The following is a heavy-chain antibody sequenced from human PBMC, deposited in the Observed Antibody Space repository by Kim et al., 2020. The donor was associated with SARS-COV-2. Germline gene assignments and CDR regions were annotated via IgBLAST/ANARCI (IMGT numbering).Heavy chain of an antibody. J-gene: IGHJ4*02. CDR3: AREPHLDADYEY. V-gene: IGHV3-7*03. D-gene: IGHD4-17*01. Sequence: GGSLRLSCAASGFTFSRIWLNWVRQAPGKGLEWVGNVGPDGTEKYYVDPAEGRFTISRDNAANSLYLQMNSLRADATAVVYCAREPHLDADYEYWGQGTL. CDR1: GFTFSRIW. CDR2: VGPDGTEK.